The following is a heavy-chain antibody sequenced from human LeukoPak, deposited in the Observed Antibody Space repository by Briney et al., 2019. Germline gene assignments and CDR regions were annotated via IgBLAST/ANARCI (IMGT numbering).Heavy chain of an antibody. CDR3: AKADDFWSGYYDPSQDPNYYYMDV. CDR2: ISGSGGST. D-gene: IGHD3-3*01. Sequence: VGSLRLSCAASEFSISGDAVRWVRQAPGKVLEKVSAISGSGGSTYYADSVKGRFTISRDNSKNTLYLQMSSLRAEDTAVYYCAKADDFWSGYYDPSQDPNYYYMDVWGKGTTVTVSS. J-gene: IGHJ6*03. CDR1: EFSISGDA. V-gene: IGHV3-23*01.